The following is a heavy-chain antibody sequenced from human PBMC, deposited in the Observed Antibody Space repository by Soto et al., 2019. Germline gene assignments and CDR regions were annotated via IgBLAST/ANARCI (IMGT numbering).Heavy chain of an antibody. J-gene: IGHJ5*02. Sequence: PGGSLILSCAAYGFTFSDHYMSWIRQAPGRGLEWISYISNSGSTIYYADSVKGRFTISRDNAKNSLYLQMNSLRAEDTAVYYCARLPYPWGWYDPWGQGTPVTVSS. CDR1: GFTFSDHY. V-gene: IGHV3-11*01. D-gene: IGHD3-16*01. CDR2: ISNSGSTI. CDR3: ARLPYPWGWYDP.